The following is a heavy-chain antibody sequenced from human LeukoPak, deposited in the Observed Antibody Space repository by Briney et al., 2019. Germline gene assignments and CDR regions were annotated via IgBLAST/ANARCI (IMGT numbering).Heavy chain of an antibody. J-gene: IGHJ5*02. Sequence: GASVKVSCKASGYTFTSYGISWVRQAPGQGLEWMGWISAYNGDTGYAQKFQGRLTMTTDTSTSTAYMELRSLRSDDTAMYYCARDRTAMSVKRDFDPWGRGTLVTVSS. D-gene: IGHD5-18*01. CDR1: GYTFTSYG. V-gene: IGHV1-18*01. CDR2: ISAYNGDT. CDR3: ARDRTAMSVKRDFDP.